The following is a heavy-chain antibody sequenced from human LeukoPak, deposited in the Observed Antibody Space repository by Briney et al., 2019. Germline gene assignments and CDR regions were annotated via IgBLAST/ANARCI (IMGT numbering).Heavy chain of an antibody. Sequence: ASVKVSCKASGYTFTSYGISWVRQAPGQGLEWMGWINPNSGGTNYAQKFQGRVTMTRDTSISTAYMELSRLRSDDTAVYYCARVAVAGFAYNWFDPWGQGTLVTVSS. CDR3: ARVAVAGFAYNWFDP. CDR1: GYTFTSYG. J-gene: IGHJ5*02. D-gene: IGHD6-19*01. V-gene: IGHV1-2*02. CDR2: INPNSGGT.